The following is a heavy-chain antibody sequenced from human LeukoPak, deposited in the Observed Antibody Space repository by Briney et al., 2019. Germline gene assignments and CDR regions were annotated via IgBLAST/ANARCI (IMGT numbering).Heavy chain of an antibody. J-gene: IGHJ3*02. V-gene: IGHV4-61*01. CDR3: ARDLHDAFDI. CDR2: IYYSGST. CDR1: GGSISSSSYY. Sequence: PSETLSLTCTVSGGSISSSSYYWSWIRQPPGKGLEWIGYIYYSGSTNYNPSLKSRVTISVDTSKNQFSLKLSSVTAADTAVYYCARDLHDAFDIWGQGTMVTVSS.